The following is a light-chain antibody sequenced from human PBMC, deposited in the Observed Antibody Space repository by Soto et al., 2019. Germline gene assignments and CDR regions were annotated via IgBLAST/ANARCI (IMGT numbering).Light chain of an antibody. CDR3: LQSYSGPWT. CDR1: QSVTNY. V-gene: IGKV1-39*01. J-gene: IGKJ1*01. CDR2: AAS. Sequence: DIQMTQTPSSLAASVGDRVTITCRASQSVTNYLSWYQQKPGKAPNLLIYAASRLEGGVPPRFSGSGFGTDFSLTISSLQPEDFATYFCLQSYSGPWTFGQGTTV.